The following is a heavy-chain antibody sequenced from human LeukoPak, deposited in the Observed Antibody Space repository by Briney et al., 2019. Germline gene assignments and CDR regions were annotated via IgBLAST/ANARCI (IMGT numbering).Heavy chain of an antibody. D-gene: IGHD6-19*01. CDR3: ARAISPQGYSSGRYYFDY. Sequence: GASVKVSCKASGYTFTGYYMHWVRQAPGQGLEWMGWINPNSGGTNYAQKFQGRVTMTRDTSISTAYMELSRLRSDDTAVYYCARAISPQGYSSGRYYFDYWGQGTLVTVSS. V-gene: IGHV1-2*02. CDR2: INPNSGGT. J-gene: IGHJ4*02. CDR1: GYTFTGYY.